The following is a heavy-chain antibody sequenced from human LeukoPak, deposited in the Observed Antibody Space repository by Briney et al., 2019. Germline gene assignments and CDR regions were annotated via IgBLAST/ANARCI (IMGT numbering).Heavy chain of an antibody. CDR1: AGSISSGYY. D-gene: IGHD3-16*01. V-gene: IGHV4-31*03. CDR2: IYYSGNT. CDR3: ARRLSYYYYMDV. J-gene: IGHJ6*03. Sequence: ETSETLSLTCTVSAGSISSGYYWTWIRQHPGKGLEWIGYIYYSGNTYYNPSLESRVTISVDTSKNQISLKLTSVTAADTAVYYCARRLSYYYYMDVWGNGTTVTVSS.